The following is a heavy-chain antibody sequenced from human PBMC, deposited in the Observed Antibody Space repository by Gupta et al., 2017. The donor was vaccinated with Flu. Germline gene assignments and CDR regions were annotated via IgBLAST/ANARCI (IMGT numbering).Heavy chain of an antibody. J-gene: IGHJ4*02. CDR2: ISSSGSTI. CDR1: GFTFSSYE. D-gene: IGHD3-22*01. CDR3: ALENDSSGSNDY. V-gene: IGHV3-48*03. Sequence: EVQLVESGGGLVQPGGSLRLSCAASGFTFSSYEMNWVRQAPGKGLEWVSYISSSGSTIYYADSVKGRFTISRDNAKNSLYLQMNSLRAEDTAVYYCALENDSSGSNDYWGQGTLVTVSS.